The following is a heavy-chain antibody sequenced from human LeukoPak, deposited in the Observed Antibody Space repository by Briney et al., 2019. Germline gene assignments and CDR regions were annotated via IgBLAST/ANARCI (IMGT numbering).Heavy chain of an antibody. CDR2: IIPIFGTA. Sequence: SVKVSCKASGGTFSSYAISWVRQAPGQGLEWMGRIIPIFGTANYAQKFQGRVTITADKSTSTAYMKLSSLRSEDTAVYYCARFSSWYKDEYFQHWGQGTLVTVSS. J-gene: IGHJ1*01. V-gene: IGHV1-69*06. D-gene: IGHD6-13*01. CDR1: GGTFSSYA. CDR3: ARFSSWYKDEYFQH.